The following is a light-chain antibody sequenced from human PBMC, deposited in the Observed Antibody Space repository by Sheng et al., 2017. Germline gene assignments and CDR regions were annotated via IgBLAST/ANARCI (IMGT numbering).Light chain of an antibody. Sequence: DIQLTQSPSTLSASVGDRVTFTCRASQNVSSWVAWFQQRPGQAPKLLIFKASNLESGVPSRFTGSGSGTEFSLTITSLQPDDFATYYCQQYNGYTFTFGGGTKVEMK. CDR2: KAS. CDR1: QNVSSW. CDR3: QQYNGYTFT. J-gene: IGKJ4*01. V-gene: IGKV1-5*03.